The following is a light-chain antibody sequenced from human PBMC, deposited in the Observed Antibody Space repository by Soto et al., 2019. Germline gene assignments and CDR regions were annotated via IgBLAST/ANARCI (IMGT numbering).Light chain of an antibody. Sequence: AIRMTQSPSSFSASPGDRVTITCRASQGISSYLAWYQQKPGKAPKLLIYAASTLQSGVPSRFSGSGSGTDFTFTISCPQSEDSATYYCPQYYSQPRTFGQGTKVEIE. V-gene: IGKV1-8*01. CDR2: AAS. CDR1: QGISSY. CDR3: PQYYSQPRT. J-gene: IGKJ1*01.